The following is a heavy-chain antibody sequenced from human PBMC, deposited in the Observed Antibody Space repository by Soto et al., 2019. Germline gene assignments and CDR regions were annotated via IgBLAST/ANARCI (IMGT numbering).Heavy chain of an antibody. J-gene: IGHJ4*02. D-gene: IGHD2-21*02. V-gene: IGHV1-18*03. CDR3: ARDRGTQPGDCGSSSMDH. Sequence: ASVKVSCKASGYTFTTYGISWVRQAPGQGLEWMGWISGYNGDTNYAQNLQGRVTMTTDTSTTTVYMELRSLRSDDMAVYYCARDRGTQPGDCGSSSMDHWGQGTLVTVSS. CDR1: GYTFTTYG. CDR2: ISGYNGDT.